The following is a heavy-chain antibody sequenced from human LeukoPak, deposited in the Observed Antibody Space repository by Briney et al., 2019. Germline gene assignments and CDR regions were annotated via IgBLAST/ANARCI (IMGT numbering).Heavy chain of an antibody. CDR2: INWNGGST. V-gene: IGHV3-20*04. D-gene: IGHD2-2*02. CDR1: GFTFDDYG. CDR3: ARDSLYGRGAFDI. Sequence: GGSLRLSCAASGFTFDDYGMSWVRHAPGKGLEWVSVINWNGGSTSYADSVKGRFTISRDNAKNSLYLQMNSLRAEDTALYSCARDSLYGRGAFDIWGQGTMVTVSS. J-gene: IGHJ3*02.